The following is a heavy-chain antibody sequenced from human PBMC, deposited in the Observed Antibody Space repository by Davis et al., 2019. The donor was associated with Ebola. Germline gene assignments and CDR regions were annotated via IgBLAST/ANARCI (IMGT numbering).Heavy chain of an antibody. J-gene: IGHJ6*02. CDR1: GGSFSGYY. V-gene: IGHV4-34*01. Sequence: SETLSLTCAVYGGSFSGYYWSWIRQPPGKGLEWIGEINHSGSTNYNPSLKSRVTISVDTSKNQFSLKLSSVTAADTAVYYCARHVREYMVRGVIIRPDYYYYGMDVWGQGTTVTVSS. D-gene: IGHD3-10*01. CDR3: ARHVREYMVRGVIIRPDYYYYGMDV. CDR2: INHSGST.